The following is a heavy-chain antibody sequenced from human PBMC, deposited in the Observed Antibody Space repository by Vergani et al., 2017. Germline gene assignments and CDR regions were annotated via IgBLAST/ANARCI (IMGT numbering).Heavy chain of an antibody. CDR3: AKDRKKWNSGSYLSYYMDV. J-gene: IGHJ6*03. CDR1: GFTFSSYG. D-gene: IGHD1-26*01. V-gene: IGHV3-30*18. CDR2: ISYDGSNK. Sequence: QVQLVESGGGVVQPGRSLRLSCAASGFTFSSYGMHWVRQAPGKGLEWVAVISYDGSNKYYADSVKGRFTISRDNSKNTLYLQMNSLRAEDTAVYYCAKDRKKWNSGSYLSYYMDVWGKGTTVTVSS.